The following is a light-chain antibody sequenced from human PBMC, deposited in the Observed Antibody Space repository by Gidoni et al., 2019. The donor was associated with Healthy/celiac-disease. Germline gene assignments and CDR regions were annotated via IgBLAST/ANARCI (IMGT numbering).Light chain of an antibody. CDR3: QQSFNTFTWT. CDR2: AAS. J-gene: IGKJ1*01. CDR1: QSINSK. Sequence: DIQMTHSPSSLSASVGDRVTITCRASQSINSKLNWYQQIPGKAPKLLIYAASSLQSGVPSRFSGTGSGTDFTLTISSLQPEDSATYYCQQSFNTFTWTFXXXTKVEV. V-gene: IGKV1-39*01.